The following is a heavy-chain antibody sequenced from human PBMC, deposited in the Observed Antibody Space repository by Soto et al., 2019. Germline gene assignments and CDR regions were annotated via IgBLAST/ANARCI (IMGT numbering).Heavy chain of an antibody. V-gene: IGHV1-69*01. J-gene: IGHJ4*02. CDR3: AREKTKYCSGGSCYFDY. Sequence: QVQLVQSGAEVKKPGSSVKVSCKASVGTFSSYAISWVRQAPGQGLEWMGGIIPIFGTANYAQKFQGRVTITADESTSTAYMELSSLRSEDTAVYYCAREKTKYCSGGSCYFDYWGQGTLVTVSS. D-gene: IGHD2-15*01. CDR2: IIPIFGTA. CDR1: VGTFSSYA.